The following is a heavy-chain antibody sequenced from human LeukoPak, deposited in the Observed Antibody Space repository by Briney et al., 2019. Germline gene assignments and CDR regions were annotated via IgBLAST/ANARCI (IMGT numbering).Heavy chain of an antibody. V-gene: IGHV3-21*01. Sequence: GGSLRLSCAASGFTFSSYSMNWVRQPPGKGLEWVSSISSSSSYIYYADSVKGRFTISRDNAKNLLYLQMNSLRAEDTAVYYCARAGGGYCSSTSCYSLAPFDYWGQGTLVTVSS. CDR3: ARAGGGYCSSTSCYSLAPFDY. J-gene: IGHJ4*02. CDR2: ISSSSSYI. CDR1: GFTFSSYS. D-gene: IGHD2-2*02.